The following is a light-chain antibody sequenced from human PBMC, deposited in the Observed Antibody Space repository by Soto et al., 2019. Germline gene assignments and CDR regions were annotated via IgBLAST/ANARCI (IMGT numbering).Light chain of an antibody. V-gene: IGKV3-15*01. Sequence: EIVMTQSPATLSVSPGERATLSCRASQSVSSNLAWYQQKPGQAPRLLIYGASTRAPGIPARFSGSGSGTEFTLTISSLQSEDFEVYYCQQYNNWPLTFGGGTKVEIK. J-gene: IGKJ4*01. CDR1: QSVSSN. CDR3: QQYNNWPLT. CDR2: GAS.